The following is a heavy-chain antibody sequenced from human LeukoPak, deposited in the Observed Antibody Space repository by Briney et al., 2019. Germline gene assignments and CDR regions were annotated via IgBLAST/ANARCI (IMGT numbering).Heavy chain of an antibody. J-gene: IGHJ5*02. CDR1: GGSISNHY. Sequence: SETLSLTCTVSGGSISNHYWSWIRQPPGKGLEWIGYIYYSGSTNYNPSLKSRVTMSVDTSKNQVSLKLSSVTAADTAVYYCARLRDWFDPWGQGTLSPSPQ. CDR3: ARLRDWFDP. V-gene: IGHV4-59*11. CDR2: IYYSGST.